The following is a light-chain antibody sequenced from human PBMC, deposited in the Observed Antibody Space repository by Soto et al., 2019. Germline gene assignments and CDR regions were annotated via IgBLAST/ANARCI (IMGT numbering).Light chain of an antibody. J-gene: IGKJ1*01. CDR1: QGISSW. CDR3: QQYNSYWT. CDR2: DAS. Sequence: DIQMTQSPSSVSASVGDRVTITCRAIQGISSWLAWYQQKPGKDPKFLIYDASSLESGVPSRFSGSGYGTEFTLTISSLQPDDFATYYCQQYNSYWTFGQGTKVDIK. V-gene: IGKV1-5*01.